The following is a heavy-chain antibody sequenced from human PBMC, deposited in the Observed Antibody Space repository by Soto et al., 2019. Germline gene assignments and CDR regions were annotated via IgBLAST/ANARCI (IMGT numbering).Heavy chain of an antibody. CDR2: IYYSGST. J-gene: IGHJ4*02. D-gene: IGHD6-19*01. CDR3: ASLAISVDGTLDY. Sequence: SETLSLTCTVSGGSISSYYWSWIRQPPGKGLEWIAYIYYSGSTNYNPSLKSRVTISVDTSKKQFSLKLSSVTAADTAVYYCASLAISVDGTLDYWGQGTLVTVAS. V-gene: IGHV4-59*01. CDR1: GGSISSYY.